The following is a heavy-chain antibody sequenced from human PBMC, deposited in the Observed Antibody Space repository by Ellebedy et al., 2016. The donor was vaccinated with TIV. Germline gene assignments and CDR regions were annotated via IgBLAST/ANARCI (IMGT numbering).Heavy chain of an antibody. CDR2: MSSDGSSK. D-gene: IGHD5-12*01. CDR1: GFTFSSYA. V-gene: IGHV3-30-3*02. CDR3: AKDYGWLRPFDY. J-gene: IGHJ4*02. Sequence: GESLKISXAASGFTFSSYAMHLVRPAPGKGLEWVAVMSSDGSSKYYADSVKGRFTISRDNSKNTLYLQMNSLRAEDTAVYYCAKDYGWLRPFDYWGQGTLVTVSS.